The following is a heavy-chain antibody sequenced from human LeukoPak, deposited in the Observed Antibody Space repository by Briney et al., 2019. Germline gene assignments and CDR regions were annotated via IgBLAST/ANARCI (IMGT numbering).Heavy chain of an antibody. V-gene: IGHV4-59*08. Sequence: SETLSLTCTVSGGSISGYYWSWIRQPPGKGPEWLGYIYYSGSTNYNPSLKSRVTISVDTSKNQFSLKMNSVTAADTAVYYCARLASSGWSHCDYWGQGTLVTVSS. D-gene: IGHD6-19*01. CDR2: IYYSGST. J-gene: IGHJ4*02. CDR1: GGSISGYY. CDR3: ARLASSGWSHCDY.